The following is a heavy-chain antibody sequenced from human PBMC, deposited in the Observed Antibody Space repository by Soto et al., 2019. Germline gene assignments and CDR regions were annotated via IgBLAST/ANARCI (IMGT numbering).Heavy chain of an antibody. Sequence: QITLKESGPPLVKPTQTLTLTCTFSGFSLRTRGVAVGWFRQPPGKALEWLALIYWDEDKWYSPSLKSRLTIADDTSKNQVVLTTTNVDPVDTATYYCAHRPRGYAYYFDYWGQGILVTVSS. CDR1: GFSLRTRGVA. V-gene: IGHV2-5*02. CDR2: IYWDEDK. CDR3: AHRPRGYAYYFDY. J-gene: IGHJ4*02. D-gene: IGHD5-12*01.